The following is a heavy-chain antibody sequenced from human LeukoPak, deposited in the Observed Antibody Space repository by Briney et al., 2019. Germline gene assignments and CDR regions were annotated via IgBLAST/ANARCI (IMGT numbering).Heavy chain of an antibody. CDR1: GFTFSSYG. J-gene: IGHJ6*02. CDR2: IWYDGSNK. Sequence: PGGSLRLSCAASGFTFSSYGMHWVRQAPGKGLEWVAVIWYDGSNKYYADSVKGRFTISRDNSKNTLYLQMNSLRAEDTAVYYCARGLQYYYYYYGMDVWGQGTTVTVSS. V-gene: IGHV3-33*01. CDR3: ARGLQYYYYYYGMDV. D-gene: IGHD5-24*01.